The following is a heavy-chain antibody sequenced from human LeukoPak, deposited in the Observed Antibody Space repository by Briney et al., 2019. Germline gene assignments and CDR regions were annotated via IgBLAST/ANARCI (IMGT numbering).Heavy chain of an antibody. D-gene: IGHD6-13*01. J-gene: IGHJ6*02. CDR1: GYSFTSYD. V-gene: IGHV1-8*01. CDR3: ARARTPLVAAAGTHYYYGMDV. CDR2: MNPNSDNT. Sequence: ASVKVSCKASGYSFTSYDINCVRQATGQGLEWMGWMNPNSDNTGYAQKFQGRVTMTRNTSISTAYMELSSLGSDDTAVYYCARARTPLVAAAGTHYYYGMDVWGQGTTVTVSS.